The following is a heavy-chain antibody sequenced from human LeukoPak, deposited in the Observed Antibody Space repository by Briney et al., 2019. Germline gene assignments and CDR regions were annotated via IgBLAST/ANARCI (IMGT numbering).Heavy chain of an antibody. J-gene: IGHJ4*02. CDR2: IRYDGSSK. CDR3: SSWTDDFDY. CDR1: GFTFSSYG. Sequence: GGSLRLSCAASGFTFSSYGMHWVRQAPGKGLEWVAFIRYDGSSKYYADSVKGRFTISRDNSKNTLYLQMNSLRAEDTAVYYCSSWTDDFDYWGQGTLVTVSS. V-gene: IGHV3-30*02. D-gene: IGHD6-13*01.